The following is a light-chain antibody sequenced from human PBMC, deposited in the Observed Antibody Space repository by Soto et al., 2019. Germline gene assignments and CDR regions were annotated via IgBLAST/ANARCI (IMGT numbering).Light chain of an antibody. CDR2: GAS. J-gene: IGKJ1*01. CDR1: QSVSSNF. Sequence: EIVLAQSPGTLSLSRGDRVALSCRASQSVSSNFLAWYQQKPGQAPRLLIYGASNRAAGIPDRFSGSGSGTDFTLTISRLEPEDFAVYYCHQYSSSRRTFGQGTKVDIK. CDR3: HQYSSSRRT. V-gene: IGKV3-20*01.